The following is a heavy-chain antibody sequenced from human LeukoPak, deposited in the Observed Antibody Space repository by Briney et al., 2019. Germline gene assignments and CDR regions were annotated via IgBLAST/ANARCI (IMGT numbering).Heavy chain of an antibody. Sequence: GWSLRLSCAASGFTFSSYWMHWVRQVPGKGLVWVSRINSDGSSTNYADPVRGRFTIPRDNAKNTLFLQMNSLRAEDTAVYYCARDDILTGQPWNYWGQGTLVTVSS. CDR1: GFTFSSYW. J-gene: IGHJ4*02. V-gene: IGHV3-74*01. D-gene: IGHD3-9*01. CDR3: ARDDILTGQPWNY. CDR2: INSDGSST.